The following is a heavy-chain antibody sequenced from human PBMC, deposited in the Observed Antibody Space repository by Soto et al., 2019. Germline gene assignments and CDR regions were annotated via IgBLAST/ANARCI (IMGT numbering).Heavy chain of an antibody. CDR3: ARGVEGWELLLGFR. J-gene: IGHJ4*02. V-gene: IGHV3-30-3*01. Sequence: QVQLVESGGGVVQPGRSLRLSCAASGFTFSSYAMHWVRQAPGKGLEWVAVISYDGSNKYYADSVKGRFTISRDNSKNTLYLHMNSLRAEDTAVYYCARGVEGWELLLGFRWGQGTLVTVSS. D-gene: IGHD1-26*01. CDR1: GFTFSSYA. CDR2: ISYDGSNK.